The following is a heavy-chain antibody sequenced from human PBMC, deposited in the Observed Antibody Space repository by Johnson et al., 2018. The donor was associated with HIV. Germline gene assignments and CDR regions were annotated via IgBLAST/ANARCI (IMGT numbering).Heavy chain of an antibody. V-gene: IGHV3-30*14. D-gene: IGHD4-17*01. J-gene: IGHJ3*02. CDR2: ISYDGSNK. Sequence: QVQLVESGGGLVQPGRSLRLSCAASGFTFSSYAMHWVRQAPGKGLEWVAVISYDGSNKYYADSVKGRFTISRDNSKNTLYLQMGSLRAEDMAVYYCARDAVTPIWGQGTMVTVSS. CDR3: ARDAVTPI. CDR1: GFTFSSYA.